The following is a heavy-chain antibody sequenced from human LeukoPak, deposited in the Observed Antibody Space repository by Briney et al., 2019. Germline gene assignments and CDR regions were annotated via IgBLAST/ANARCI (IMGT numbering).Heavy chain of an antibody. CDR2: IYSGGST. Sequence: GGSLRLSCAASGFTVSSNYMSWVRQAPGKGLEWVSVIYSGGSTYYADSVKGRFSISRDNSKNTLYLQMNSLRAEDTAVYYCAKAHPPPLYFDGPGWFDPWGQGTLVTVSS. V-gene: IGHV3-53*01. CDR1: GFTVSSNY. D-gene: IGHD3-9*01. J-gene: IGHJ5*02. CDR3: AKAHPPPLYFDGPGWFDP.